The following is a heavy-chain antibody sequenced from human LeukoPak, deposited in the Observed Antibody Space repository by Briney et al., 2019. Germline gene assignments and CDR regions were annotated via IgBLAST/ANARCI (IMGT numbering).Heavy chain of an antibody. CDR3: ARDLNPNQQPYYYDSSGYYYY. CDR1: GYTFTGYY. Sequence: ASVKVSCKASGYTFTGYYMHWVRQAPGQGLEWMGWINPNSGGTNYAQKFQGRVTMTRDTSISTAYMELSRLRSDDTAVYYCARDLNPNQQPYYYDSSGYYYYWGQGTLVTVSS. D-gene: IGHD3-22*01. CDR2: INPNSGGT. V-gene: IGHV1-2*02. J-gene: IGHJ4*02.